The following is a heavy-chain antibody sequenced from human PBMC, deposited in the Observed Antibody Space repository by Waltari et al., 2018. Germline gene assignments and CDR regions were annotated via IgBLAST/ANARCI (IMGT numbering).Heavy chain of an antibody. J-gene: IGHJ5*02. CDR1: GFSLSSSGVG. D-gene: IGHD3-22*01. Sequence: QITLKESGPTLVKPTQTLTLTCTFSGFSLSSSGVGVGWIRQPPGKALEWLALIYWNDDQRDNPSLKSRVTITKDASKNQVVLTMTNVDPVDTATYYCARSYYYITSGYFFDPWGQGTLVTVSS. CDR2: IYWNDDQ. CDR3: ARSYYYITSGYFFDP. V-gene: IGHV2-5*01.